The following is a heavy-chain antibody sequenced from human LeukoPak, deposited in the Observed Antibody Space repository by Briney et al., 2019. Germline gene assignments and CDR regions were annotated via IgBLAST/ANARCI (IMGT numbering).Heavy chain of an antibody. Sequence: PGGALGPFCAAPGFTFRCYAIHWGRQAPGQGAGWGGVISYDGSNKYYADSVKGRFTISRDSSKNTLYLQMNSLRAEDTAVYYCARGKDILTGSDAFDIWGQGTMVTVSS. CDR2: ISYDGSNK. J-gene: IGHJ3*02. V-gene: IGHV3-30-3*01. D-gene: IGHD3-9*01. CDR1: GFTFRCYA. CDR3: ARGKDILTGSDAFDI.